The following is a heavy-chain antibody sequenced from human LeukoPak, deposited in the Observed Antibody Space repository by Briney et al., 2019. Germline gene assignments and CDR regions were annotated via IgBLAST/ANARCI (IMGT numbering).Heavy chain of an antibody. CDR2: ISGDGGST. V-gene: IGHV3-43*02. Sequence: GGSLRLSCAASGFTFDDYAMHWVRQAPGKGLEWVSLISGDGGSTYYADSVKGRFTISRDNSKNTLYLQMNSLRAEDTAVYYCARDDGIVGANDYWGQGTLVTVSS. D-gene: IGHD1-26*01. J-gene: IGHJ4*02. CDR1: GFTFDDYA. CDR3: ARDDGIVGANDY.